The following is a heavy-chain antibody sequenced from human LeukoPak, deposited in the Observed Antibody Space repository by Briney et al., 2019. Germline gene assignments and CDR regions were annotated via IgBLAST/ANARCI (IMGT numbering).Heavy chain of an antibody. CDR1: GFTFSSYW. CDR3: ARVDSSGWYQFDY. J-gene: IGHJ4*02. V-gene: IGHV3-74*01. CDR2: INSDGSST. D-gene: IGHD6-19*01. Sequence: GGSLRLSCAASGFTFSSYWMHWVRQAPGKGLVWFSRINSDGSSTSYADSVKGRFTISRDNAKNTLYLQMNSLRAVDTAVYYCARVDSSGWYQFDYWGQGTLVTVSS.